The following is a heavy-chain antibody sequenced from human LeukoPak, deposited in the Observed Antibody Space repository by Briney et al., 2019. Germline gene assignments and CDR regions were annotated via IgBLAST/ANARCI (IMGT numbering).Heavy chain of an antibody. J-gene: IGHJ4*02. Sequence: SETLSLTCAVYGGSFSGYYWSWIRQPPGKWLEWIGEINHSGSTNYNPSLKSRVTISVDTSKNQFSLRLSSVTAADTAVYYCARGRDYVSRGFDYWGQGTLVTVSS. CDR3: ARGRDYVSRGFDY. V-gene: IGHV4-34*01. CDR1: GGSFSGYY. D-gene: IGHD3-16*01. CDR2: INHSGST.